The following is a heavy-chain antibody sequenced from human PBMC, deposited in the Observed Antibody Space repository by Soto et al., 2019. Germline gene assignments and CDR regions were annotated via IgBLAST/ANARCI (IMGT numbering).Heavy chain of an antibody. V-gene: IGHV3-48*02. CDR3: ARPFYGDFPNDAFDI. D-gene: IGHD4-17*01. CDR1: GFTFSSYS. Sequence: EGSLRLSCAASGFTFSSYSMNWVRQAPGKGLEWVSYISSSSSTIYYADSVKGRFTISRDNAKNSLYLQMNSLRDEDTAVYYCARPFYGDFPNDAFDIWGQGTMVTVSS. CDR2: ISSSSSTI. J-gene: IGHJ3*02.